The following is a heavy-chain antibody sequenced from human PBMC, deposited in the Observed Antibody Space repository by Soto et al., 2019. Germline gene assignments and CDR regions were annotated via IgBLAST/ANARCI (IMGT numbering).Heavy chain of an antibody. D-gene: IGHD6-13*01. V-gene: IGHV1-3*01. CDR3: ARAPSWYIFDY. J-gene: IGHJ4*02. Sequence: ASVKVSCKASGYTFSSYAMHWVRQAPGQRLEWMGWINAGNGNTKYSQKFQGRVTITRDTSACTAYMELSSLRSEDTAVYYCARAPSWYIFDYWGQGTLVTVSS. CDR1: GYTFSSYA. CDR2: INAGNGNT.